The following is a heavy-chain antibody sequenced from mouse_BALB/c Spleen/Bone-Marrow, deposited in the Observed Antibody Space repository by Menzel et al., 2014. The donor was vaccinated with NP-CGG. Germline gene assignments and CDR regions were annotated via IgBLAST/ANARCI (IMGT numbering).Heavy chain of an antibody. Sequence: QVQLQQSGAELVRPGSSVKISCKVSGFAFSSYWMNWVKQRPGQGLEWIGQIYPGDGDTNYNGKFKGKATLTADKSSSTAYMQLSSLTSEDNAVYFCARTSNLARFAYWGQGTLGTVSA. D-gene: IGHD2-5*01. J-gene: IGHJ3*01. CDR3: ARTSNLARFAY. V-gene: IGHV1-80*01. CDR2: IYPGDGDT. CDR1: GFAFSSYW.